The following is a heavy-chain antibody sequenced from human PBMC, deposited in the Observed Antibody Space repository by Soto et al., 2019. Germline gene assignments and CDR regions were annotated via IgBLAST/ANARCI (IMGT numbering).Heavy chain of an antibody. CDR2: INPNSGGT. Sequence: ASVKVSCKASGYTFTGYYMHWVRQAPGQGLEWMGWINPNSGGTNYAQKFQGWVTMTRDTSISTAYMELSRLRSDDTAVYYCARDSHFGPFDAFDIWGQGTLVTVSS. D-gene: IGHD3-10*01. CDR3: ARDSHFGPFDAFDI. V-gene: IGHV1-2*04. CDR1: GYTFTGYY. J-gene: IGHJ3*02.